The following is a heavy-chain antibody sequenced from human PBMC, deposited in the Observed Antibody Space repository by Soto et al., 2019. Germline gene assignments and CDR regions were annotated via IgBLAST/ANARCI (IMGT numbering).Heavy chain of an antibody. D-gene: IGHD4-4*01. Sequence: QVQLVQSGAEVKKPGSSVKVSCKASGGTFSSYAISWVRQAPGQGLEWMGGIIPIFGTANYAQKFQGRVTITADKSTSTAYMELSSLRSEDTDVYYCARDRIPWDYKYYFDYWGQGTLVTVSS. J-gene: IGHJ4*02. CDR2: IIPIFGTA. V-gene: IGHV1-69*06. CDR3: ARDRIPWDYKYYFDY. CDR1: GGTFSSYA.